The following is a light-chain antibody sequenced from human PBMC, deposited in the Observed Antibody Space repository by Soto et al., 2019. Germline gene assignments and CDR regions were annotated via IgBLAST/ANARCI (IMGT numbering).Light chain of an antibody. CDR2: KAS. Sequence: DIQMTQSPSTLSGSVGDRVTITCRASQTISSWLAWYQQKPGKAPKLLIYKASTLKSGVPSRFSGSGFGAEFTLTVSSLQPEDFATYYCQQSYSNPTWTFGQGTKVDI. V-gene: IGKV1-5*03. CDR1: QTISSW. CDR3: QQSYSNPTWT. J-gene: IGKJ1*01.